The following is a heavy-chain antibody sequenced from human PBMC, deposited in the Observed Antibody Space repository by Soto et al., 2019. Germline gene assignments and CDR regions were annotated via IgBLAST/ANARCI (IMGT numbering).Heavy chain of an antibody. CDR3: ARSIPAGPLDY. J-gene: IGHJ4*02. CDR2: IWYDGSNK. CDR1: GFTFSSYG. V-gene: IGHV3-33*01. Sequence: GGSLRLSCAASGFTFSSYGMHWVRQAPGKGLEWVAVIWYDGSNKYYADSVKGRFTISRDNSKNTLYLQMNSLRAEDTAVYYYARSIPAGPLDYWGQGTLVTVSS. D-gene: IGHD2-2*01.